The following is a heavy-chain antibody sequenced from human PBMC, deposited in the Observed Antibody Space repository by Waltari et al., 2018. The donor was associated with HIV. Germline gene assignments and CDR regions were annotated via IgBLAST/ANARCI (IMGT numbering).Heavy chain of an antibody. CDR1: GFSFSSHW. Sequence: EVQLVESGGGLVQDGGPVRRSWADSGFSFSSHWMHWVRQAPGKGLVWVARINGDGSGTSYADSVRGRFSISRENAENSLHLHMNSVRPEDTGLYYCTREGVETTAPADYWGQGTLVTVSS. CDR3: TREGVETTAPADY. V-gene: IGHV3-74*01. D-gene: IGHD4-17*01. J-gene: IGHJ4*02. CDR2: INGDGSGT.